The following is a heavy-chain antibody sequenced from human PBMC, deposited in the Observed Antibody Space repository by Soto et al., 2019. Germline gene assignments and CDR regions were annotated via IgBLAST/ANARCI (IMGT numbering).Heavy chain of an antibody. D-gene: IGHD3-3*01. V-gene: IGHV5-10-1*01. CDR3: ARHRAFYDFWSGYSKADY. J-gene: IGHJ4*02. CDR1: GYSFTSYW. Sequence: VESLKISGNGSGYSFTSYWISWVRQMPGKGLEWMGRIDPSDSYTNYSPSFQGHVTISADKSISTAYLQWSSLKASDTAMYYCARHRAFYDFWSGYSKADYWGQGTLVTVSS. CDR2: IDPSDSYT.